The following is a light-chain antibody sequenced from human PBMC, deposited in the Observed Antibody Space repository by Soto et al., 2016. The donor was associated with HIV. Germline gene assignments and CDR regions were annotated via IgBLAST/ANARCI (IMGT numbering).Light chain of an antibody. CDR3: QQYYSYPQT. Sequence: DIQMTQSPSTLSASVGDRVTITCRASQSISSWLAWYQQKPGKAPKLLIYATSTLQSGVPSRFSGSGSGTDFTLTISCLQSEDFATYYCQQYYSYPQTFGQGTKVEIK. CDR2: ATS. CDR1: QSISSW. V-gene: IGKV1-5*01. J-gene: IGKJ1*01.